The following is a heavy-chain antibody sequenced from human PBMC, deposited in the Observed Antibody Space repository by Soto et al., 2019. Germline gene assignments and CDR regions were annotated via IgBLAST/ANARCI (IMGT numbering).Heavy chain of an antibody. J-gene: IGHJ6*03. CDR2: IKQDGSEK. D-gene: IGHD3-16*01. CDR3: ARCGGDDHDNDYFYYYMDV. V-gene: IGHV3-7*01. CDR1: GFTFSGYW. Sequence: EVQLVESGGGLVQPGGSLRLSCAASGFTFSGYWMSWVRQPPGKGLEWVANIKQDGSEKYYVDSVKGRFTISRDTAKNSLYLQMNSLRAEDTAVYYCARCGGDDHDNDYFYYYMDVWGKGTTVTVS.